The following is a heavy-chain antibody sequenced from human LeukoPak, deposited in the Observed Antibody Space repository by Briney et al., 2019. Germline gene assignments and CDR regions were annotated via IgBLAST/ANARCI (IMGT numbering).Heavy chain of an antibody. V-gene: IGHV4-59*08. CDR3: ASRTYYDFWSGYFNY. CDR2: IYYSGST. J-gene: IGHJ4*02. D-gene: IGHD3-3*01. CDR1: GGSISSYY. Sequence: SETLSLTCTVSGGSISSYYWSWIRQPPGKGLEWIGYIYYSGSTNYNPSLKSRVTISVDTSKNQFSLKLSSVTAADTAVYYCASRTYYDFWSGYFNYWGQGTLVTVSS.